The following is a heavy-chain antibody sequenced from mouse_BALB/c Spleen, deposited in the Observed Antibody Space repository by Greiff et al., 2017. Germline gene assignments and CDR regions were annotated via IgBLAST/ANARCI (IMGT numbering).Heavy chain of an antibody. CDR2: ISSGGSYT. CDR3: TRDGGDDGYYFLNY. J-gene: IGHJ2*01. Sequence: EVHLVESGGGLVKPGGSLKLSCAASGFTFSSYTMSWVRQTPEKRLEWVATISSGGSYTYYPDSVKGRFTISRDNAKNTLYLQMSSLKSEDTAMYYCTRDGGDDGYYFLNYWGQGTTLTVSS. D-gene: IGHD2-3*01. V-gene: IGHV5-6-4*01. CDR1: GFTFSSYT.